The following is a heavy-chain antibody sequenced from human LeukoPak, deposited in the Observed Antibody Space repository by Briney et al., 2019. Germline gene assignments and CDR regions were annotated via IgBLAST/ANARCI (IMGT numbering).Heavy chain of an antibody. Sequence: GGSLRLSCVGSGFTFIEHEMNWVRQTPGKGLEWISYISGDAETIFYRDSVRGRVTISRDNTKNSLYLQMNSLRVEDTAVYHCARPFGYVRKNWFDPWGQGTLVTVSS. CDR2: ISGDAETI. D-gene: IGHD3-16*01. J-gene: IGHJ5*02. CDR3: ARPFGYVRKNWFDP. CDR1: GFTFIEHE. V-gene: IGHV3-48*03.